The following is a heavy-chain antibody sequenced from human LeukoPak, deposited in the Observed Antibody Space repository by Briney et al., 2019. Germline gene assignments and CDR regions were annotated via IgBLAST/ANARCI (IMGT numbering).Heavy chain of an antibody. CDR1: GLTVKSYD. J-gene: IGHJ3*01. V-gene: IGHV3-30*18. CDR2: SSHDGSHT. CDR3: AKESNAFDV. Sequence: GGSLRLSCGASGLTVKSYDMHWVRQAPGKGLEGLASSSHDGSHTWYAESVMGRFTISRDNSENTVHLQMNSLGDEDTAVYYCAKESNAFDVWGQGTMVTVSS.